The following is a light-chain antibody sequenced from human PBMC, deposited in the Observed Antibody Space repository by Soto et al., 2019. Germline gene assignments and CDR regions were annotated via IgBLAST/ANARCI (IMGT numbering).Light chain of an antibody. Sequence: QSALTQPASVSGSPGQSITISCTGTSSDVGAYNYVSWYQQHPGKAPKLIISEVSDRPSGVSNRFSGSKSGHTASLTISGLQAEDEGDYFCSSYTATNTLWVFGGGTKLTVL. J-gene: IGLJ3*02. CDR1: SSDVGAYNY. V-gene: IGLV2-14*01. CDR2: EVS. CDR3: SSYTATNTLWV.